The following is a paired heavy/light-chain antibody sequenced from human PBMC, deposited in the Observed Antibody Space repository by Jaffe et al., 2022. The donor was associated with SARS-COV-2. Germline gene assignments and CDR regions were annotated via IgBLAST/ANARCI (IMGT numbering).Light chain of an antibody. CDR1: QSLVHSNGNTY. Sequence: DVVMTQSPLSLPVTVGQPASISCRSSQSLVHSNGNTYLSWLQQRPGQPPRVLIYKISNRFAGVPDRFSGSGAGTDFTLRISRVEAEDVGVYYCMQSTEFPRTFGQGTKVEIK. CDR3: MQSTEFPRT. CDR2: KIS. V-gene: IGKV2-24*01. J-gene: IGKJ1*01.
Heavy chain of an antibody. CDR3: AKDHDSRGSYPPVVES. J-gene: IGHJ4*02. V-gene: IGHV3-23*04. D-gene: IGHD1-1*01. Sequence: EVKLVESGGGLGQVGGSLRLACVDSESSFSLYAMNWVRQTPDRGLEWVALISYGGHSTHYLDSVRGRFTISRDDVKNTLYLQMDSLRVDDTARYFCAKDHDSRGSYPPVVESWGRGTLVSVSS. CDR1: ESSFSLYA. CDR2: ISYGGHST.